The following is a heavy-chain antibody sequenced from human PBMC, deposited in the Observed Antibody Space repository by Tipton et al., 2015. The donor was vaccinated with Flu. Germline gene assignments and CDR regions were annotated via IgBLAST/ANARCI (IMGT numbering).Heavy chain of an antibody. CDR3: AKGGSLLLFGYNGFDP. CDR1: GYTFTSYY. J-gene: IGHJ5*02. D-gene: IGHD2-15*01. V-gene: IGHV1-46*01. Sequence: QSGPEVKKPGASVKVSCKASGYTFTSYYMHWVRQASGQGLEWMGIINPSGGSTSYAQKFQGRGTMTRDTSTSTVYMELSSLRSEDTAVYYCAKGGSLLLFGYNGFDPWGQGTLVTVSP. CDR2: INPSGGST.